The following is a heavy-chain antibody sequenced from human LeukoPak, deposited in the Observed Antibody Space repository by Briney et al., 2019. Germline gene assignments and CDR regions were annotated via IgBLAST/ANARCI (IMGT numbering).Heavy chain of an antibody. Sequence: GGSLRLSCAASGFDFSGYSMTWVRQGPGKGLEWVSGINWNGRITEYADPVKDRFTISRQNTKNSLYLYMNNLGGEDTALYFCARGSVQLWLRDTYYYMDVWGQGTPVTVSS. CDR2: INWNGRIT. CDR1: GFDFSGYS. CDR3: ARGSVQLWLRDTYYYMDV. V-gene: IGHV3-20*04. D-gene: IGHD5-18*01. J-gene: IGHJ6*03.